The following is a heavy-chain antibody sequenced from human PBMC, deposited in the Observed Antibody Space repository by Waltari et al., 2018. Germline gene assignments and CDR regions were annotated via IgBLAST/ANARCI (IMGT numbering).Heavy chain of an antibody. CDR1: GGTFSSYT. CDR2: IIPILGIA. J-gene: IGHJ4*02. V-gene: IGHV1-69*02. D-gene: IGHD4-17*01. Sequence: QVQLVHSGAEVKKPGSSVKVSCKASGGTFSSYTISWVRQAPGQGLEWMGRIIPILGIANYAQKFQGRVTITADKSTSTAYMELSSLRSEDTAVYYCASQMTTVVEYYFDYWGQGTLVTVSS. CDR3: ASQMTTVVEYYFDY.